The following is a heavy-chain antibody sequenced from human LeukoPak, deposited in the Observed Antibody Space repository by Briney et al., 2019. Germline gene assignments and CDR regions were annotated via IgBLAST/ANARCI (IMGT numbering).Heavy chain of an antibody. J-gene: IGHJ4*02. D-gene: IGHD4-23*01. CDR3: AKGVAGEGPVTYYFDY. Sequence: PGGSLRLSCAASGFTFSSYAMSWVRQAPGKGLEWVSAISGSGGSTYYADSVKGRFTISRDNSKNTLYLQMNSLRAEDTAVYYCAKGVAGEGPVTYYFDYWGQGTLVTVSS. CDR1: GFTFSSYA. CDR2: ISGSGGST. V-gene: IGHV3-23*01.